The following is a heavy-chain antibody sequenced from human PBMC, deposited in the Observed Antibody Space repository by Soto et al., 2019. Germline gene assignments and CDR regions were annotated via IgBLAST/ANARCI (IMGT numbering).Heavy chain of an antibody. CDR2: IYFSEST. Sequence: QVQLQESGPGLVKPLQTLSLTCTVSGGSISSGDYYWTWIRQPPGKGLEWIGYIYFSESTYYNPSRKSRITISVDTSKHPFSLKLSSVTAADTAVYYYARDRALDYGMDVWGPGTTVSVSS. CDR3: ARDRALDYGMDV. V-gene: IGHV4-30-4*01. J-gene: IGHJ6*02. CDR1: GGSISSGDYY.